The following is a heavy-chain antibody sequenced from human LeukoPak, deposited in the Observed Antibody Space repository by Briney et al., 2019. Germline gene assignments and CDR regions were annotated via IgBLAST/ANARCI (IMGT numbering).Heavy chain of an antibody. CDR2: INPNSGGT. V-gene: IGHV1-2*02. J-gene: IGHJ4*02. CDR3: ARGLYSSGWYSSDY. D-gene: IGHD6-19*01. CDR1: GYTFTGYY. Sequence: ASAKVSCKASGYTFTGYYMHWVRQAPGQGLEWMGWINPNSGGTNYAQKFQGRVTVTRDTSISTAYMELSRLRSDDTAVYYCARGLYSSGWYSSDYWGQGTLVTVSS.